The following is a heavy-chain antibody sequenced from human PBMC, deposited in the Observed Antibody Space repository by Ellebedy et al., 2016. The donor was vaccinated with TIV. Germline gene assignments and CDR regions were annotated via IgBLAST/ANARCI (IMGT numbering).Heavy chain of an antibody. Sequence: GESLKISCAASGFTFSSYAMSWVLQAPGQGLEWVSAISGSGGSTYYADSVKGRFTISRDNSKNTLYLQMNSLRAEDTAVYYCAKVSPVGATRGTLGYWGQGTLVTVSS. CDR1: GFTFSSYA. CDR3: AKVSPVGATRGTLGY. D-gene: IGHD1-26*01. V-gene: IGHV3-23*01. J-gene: IGHJ4*02. CDR2: ISGSGGST.